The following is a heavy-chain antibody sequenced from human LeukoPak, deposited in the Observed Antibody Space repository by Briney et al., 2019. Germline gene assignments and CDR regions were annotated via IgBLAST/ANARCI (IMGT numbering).Heavy chain of an antibody. CDR2: ISWNSGSI. J-gene: IGHJ3*02. D-gene: IGHD3-10*01. Sequence: GGSLRLSCAASGFTFDDYAMHWVRQAPGKGLEWVSGISWNSGSIGYADSVKGRFTISRDNAKNSLYLQMNSLRAEGTALYYCAKDMGGSGSYYHDAFDIWGQGTMVTVSS. V-gene: IGHV3-9*01. CDR1: GFTFDDYA. CDR3: AKDMGGSGSYYHDAFDI.